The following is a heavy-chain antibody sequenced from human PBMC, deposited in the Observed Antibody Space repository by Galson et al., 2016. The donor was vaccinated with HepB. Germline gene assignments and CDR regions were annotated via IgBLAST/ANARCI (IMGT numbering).Heavy chain of an antibody. CDR1: GGSISGYY. Sequence: SETLSLTCTVSGGSISGYYWSWLRQPPGKGPEWIGYIHYTGTPNYNTYLESRVTISVDTSENRFSLTVRSLTAADWAGYYGARKYSRFWFDSLGQGTLVAVSS. CDR3: ARKYSRFWFDS. CDR2: IHYTGTP. D-gene: IGHD4-11*01. V-gene: IGHV4-59*01. J-gene: IGHJ5*01.